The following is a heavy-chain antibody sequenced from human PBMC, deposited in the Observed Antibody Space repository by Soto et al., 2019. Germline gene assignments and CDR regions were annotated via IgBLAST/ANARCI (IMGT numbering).Heavy chain of an antibody. CDR1: GYTFTSYD. J-gene: IGHJ3*02. Sequence: QVQLVQSGAEVKKPGASVKVSCKSSGYTFTSYDINWVRQATGQGLEWMGWMNPNSGNTGYAQKFQGRVTMTRNTAVGTAYMELRSLRSENTAVSYCARELTGRGDFDIWGQGTMVTVSS. CDR3: ARELTGRGDFDI. V-gene: IGHV1-8*01. CDR2: MNPNSGNT. D-gene: IGHD1-20*01.